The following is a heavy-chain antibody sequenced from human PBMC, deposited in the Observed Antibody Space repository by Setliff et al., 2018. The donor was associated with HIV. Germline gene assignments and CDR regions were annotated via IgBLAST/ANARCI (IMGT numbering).Heavy chain of an antibody. Sequence: PGGSLRLSCAASGFSFSSYGMNWVRQAPGKGLEWVSYISSSSTTVYYADSVKGRFTISRDNAKNSLYLQMNSLRAEDTAVFYCARELCTGGYCYSDYWGQGTLVTVSS. D-gene: IGHD2-8*02. CDR1: GFSFSSYG. CDR3: ARELCTGGYCYSDY. CDR2: ISSSSTTV. J-gene: IGHJ4*02. V-gene: IGHV3-48*01.